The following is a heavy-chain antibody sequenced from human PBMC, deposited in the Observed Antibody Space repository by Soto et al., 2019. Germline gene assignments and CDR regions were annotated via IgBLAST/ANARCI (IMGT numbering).Heavy chain of an antibody. D-gene: IGHD2-21*01. V-gene: IGHV2-5*01. CDR2: IYWNDDK. J-gene: IGHJ4*02. CDR1: GFSLSTSGVG. CDR3: AHIQSIGVLFDY. Sequence: SGPTLVNDTQTLRLTCTFWGFSLSTSGVGVGWIRQPPGKALEWLALIYWNDDKRYSPSLKSRLTITKDTSKNQVVLTMTNMDPVDTATYYCAHIQSIGVLFDYWGQGTLVTVSS.